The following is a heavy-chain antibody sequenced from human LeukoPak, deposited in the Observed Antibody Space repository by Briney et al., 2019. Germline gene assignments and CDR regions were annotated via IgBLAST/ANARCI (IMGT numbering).Heavy chain of an antibody. CDR1: GYTFTGYY. J-gene: IGHJ4*02. Sequence: ASVKVSCKASGYTFTGYYIHWVRQAAGQGLEWMGWINPNSGGTNYAQKFHGRVTMTRDTSISTAYMELSRLRSDDTAVYYCASYQASNTDYFDYWGQGALVTVSS. CDR3: ASYQASNTDYFDY. CDR2: INPNSGGT. D-gene: IGHD2-2*01. V-gene: IGHV1-2*02.